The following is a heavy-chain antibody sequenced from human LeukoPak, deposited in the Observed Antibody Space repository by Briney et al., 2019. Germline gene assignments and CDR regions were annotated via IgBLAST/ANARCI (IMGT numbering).Heavy chain of an antibody. D-gene: IGHD2-2*02. CDR1: GFTFDDYA. V-gene: IGHV3-48*03. Sequence: GGSLRLSCAASGFTFDDYAMHWVRQAPGKGLEWVSYIHSGGSPIYYADSVKGRFTISRDNAKKSLYLQMNRLRAEDTAVYYCVRAVPAAILGAFDIWGQGTMVTVSS. CDR2: IHSGGSPI. J-gene: IGHJ3*02. CDR3: VRAVPAAILGAFDI.